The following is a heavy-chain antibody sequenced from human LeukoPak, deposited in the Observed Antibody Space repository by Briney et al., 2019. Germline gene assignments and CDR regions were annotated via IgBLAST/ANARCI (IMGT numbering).Heavy chain of an antibody. Sequence: ASVKVSCKASGYTFTSCYIHWVRQAPGQGLEWMGIINPSGGSTTYAQKYQGRVTMTRDTSTNTVSMELSSLRSEDTAVYYCARVSYSASYYEYWGQGTLVTVSS. CDR3: ARVSYSASYYEY. J-gene: IGHJ4*02. CDR2: INPSGGST. V-gene: IGHV1-46*01. CDR1: GYTFTSCY. D-gene: IGHD1-26*01.